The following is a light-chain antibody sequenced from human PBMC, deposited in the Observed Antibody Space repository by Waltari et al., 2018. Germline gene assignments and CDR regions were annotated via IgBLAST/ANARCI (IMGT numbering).Light chain of an antibody. CDR2: NTN. J-gene: IGLJ2*01. CDR3: VLYLGSGISV. Sequence: QTVVTQEPSFSVSPGGTVTLTCALNSTSLSPSHYPSWCQQTPGPAPRTLIYNTNIRSSGVPDRFSGSMLGNKAALTIRGAQADDESYYYCVLYLGSGISVFGGGTRLTVL. CDR1: STSLSPSHY. V-gene: IGLV8-61*01.